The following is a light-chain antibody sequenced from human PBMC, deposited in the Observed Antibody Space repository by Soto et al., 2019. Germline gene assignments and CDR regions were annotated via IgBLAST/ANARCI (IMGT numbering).Light chain of an antibody. CDR1: QSVSNK. J-gene: IGKJ4*01. Sequence: EIVMTQSPATLSVSLGERATLSCRASQSVSNKLAWYQQKPGQAPRLLIFGASARATGIPARFSGSGSGTEFTLTITSLQSEDFAIYYCQHYHILPLTFGGGTKVEIK. CDR3: QHYHILPLT. CDR2: GAS. V-gene: IGKV3-15*01.